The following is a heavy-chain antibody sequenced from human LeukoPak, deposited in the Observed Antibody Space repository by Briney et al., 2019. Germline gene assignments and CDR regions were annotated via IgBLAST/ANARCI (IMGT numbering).Heavy chain of an antibody. Sequence: GSSVKVSCKASGGTFSSYAISWVRQAPGQGLEWMGGIIPIFGTANYAQKLQGRVTMTTDTSTSTAYMELRSLRSDDTAVYYCARAGYDFWSGFHLGYYYYYYMDVWGKGTTVTVSS. J-gene: IGHJ6*03. CDR3: ARAGYDFWSGFHLGYYYYYYMDV. CDR1: GGTFSSYA. V-gene: IGHV1-69*05. CDR2: IIPIFGTA. D-gene: IGHD3-3*01.